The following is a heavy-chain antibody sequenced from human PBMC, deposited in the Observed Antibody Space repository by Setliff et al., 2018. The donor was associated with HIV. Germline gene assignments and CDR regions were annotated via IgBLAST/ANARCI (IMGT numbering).Heavy chain of an antibody. V-gene: IGHV4-38-2*01. Sequence: SETLSLTCAVSGYAISSGYYWGWIRRPPGKGLEWIGSIYNRGSTYYNPSLKSRVTISVDTSKNQFSLKVSSVTAADTAIYYCAAFFVTPLTTQDFWGQGTLVTVSS. CDR1: GYAISSGYY. CDR3: AAFFVTPLTTQDF. CDR2: IYNRGST. J-gene: IGHJ4*02. D-gene: IGHD4-17*01.